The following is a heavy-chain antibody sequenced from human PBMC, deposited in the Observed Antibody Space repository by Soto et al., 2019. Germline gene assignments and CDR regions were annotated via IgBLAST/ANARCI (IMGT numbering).Heavy chain of an antibody. Sequence: LSLTCAVYGGSFSGYYWSWIRQPPGKGLEWIGEINHSGSTNYNPSLKSRVTISVDTSKNQFSLKLSSVSAADTAVYYCARGHGSGWTLNNWFDPWGQGTLVTVSS. CDR2: INHSGST. V-gene: IGHV4-34*01. J-gene: IGHJ5*02. CDR3: ARGHGSGWTLNNWFDP. CDR1: GGSFSGYY. D-gene: IGHD6-19*01.